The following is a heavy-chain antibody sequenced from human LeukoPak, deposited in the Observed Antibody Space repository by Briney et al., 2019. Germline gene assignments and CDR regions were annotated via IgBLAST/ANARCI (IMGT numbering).Heavy chain of an antibody. J-gene: IGHJ4*02. CDR1: GYTFTGYY. CDR3: ARDLQPEGPEQLVPSYYFDY. D-gene: IGHD6-13*01. CDR2: INPNSGGT. Sequence: ASVKVSCKASGYTFTGYYMHWVRQAPGQGLEWMGWINPNSGGTNYAQKFQGRVTMTRDTSISTAYMELSRLRSDDTAVYYCARDLQPEGPEQLVPSYYFDYWGQGNLVTVSS. V-gene: IGHV1-2*02.